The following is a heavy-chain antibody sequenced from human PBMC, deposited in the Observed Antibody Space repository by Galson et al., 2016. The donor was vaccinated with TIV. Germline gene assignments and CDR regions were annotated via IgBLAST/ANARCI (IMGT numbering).Heavy chain of an antibody. V-gene: IGHV4-39*02. CDR3: ARLDAISAWLDT. D-gene: IGHD3/OR15-3a*01. CDR1: GGSFSEFY. Sequence: LSLTCNVSGGSFSEFYWHWIRQAPGKGLEWIGGVYYNGVTYYNPSLKSRVIISVDTSKGHFSLTLTSVTAADTAVYYCARLDAISAWLDTWGQGALVTVSS. J-gene: IGHJ5*02. CDR2: VYYNGVT.